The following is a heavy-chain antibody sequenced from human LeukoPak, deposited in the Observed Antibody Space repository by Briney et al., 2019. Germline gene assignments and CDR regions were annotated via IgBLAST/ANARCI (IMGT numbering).Heavy chain of an antibody. CDR1: GYTLTELS. D-gene: IGHD1-7*01. CDR2: FDPEDGET. CDR3: AGSQDGNYGPYTSRRYWFDP. Sequence: GASVKVSCKVSGYTLTELSMHWVRQAPGKGLEWMGGFDPEDGETIYAQKFQGRVTMTEDTSTDTAYMELSSLRSEDTAVYYCAGSQDGNYGPYTSRRYWFDPWGQGTLVTVSS. J-gene: IGHJ5*02. V-gene: IGHV1-24*01.